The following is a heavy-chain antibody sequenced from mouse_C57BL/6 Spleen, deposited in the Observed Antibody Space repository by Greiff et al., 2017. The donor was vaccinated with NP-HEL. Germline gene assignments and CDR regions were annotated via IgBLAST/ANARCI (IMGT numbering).Heavy chain of an antibody. Sequence: QVQLQHSGPELVKPGASVKISCKASGYSFTSYYIHWVKQRPGQGLEWIGWIYPGSGNTKYNEKFKGKATLTADTSSSTAYMQLSSLTSEDSAVYYCARAYGSSYGYFDVWGTGTTVTVSS. D-gene: IGHD1-1*01. V-gene: IGHV1-66*01. CDR2: IYPGSGNT. CDR1: GYSFTSYY. CDR3: ARAYGSSYGYFDV. J-gene: IGHJ1*03.